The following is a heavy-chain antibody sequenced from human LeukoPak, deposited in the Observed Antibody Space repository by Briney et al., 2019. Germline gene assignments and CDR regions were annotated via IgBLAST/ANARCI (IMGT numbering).Heavy chain of an antibody. CDR2: IISNGGST. Sequence: GGSLRLSCSASGFTFSVYAIHWVRQAPGKGLEYVSTIISNGGSTYYADSVKGRFTISRDNSKNTVSLQMSSLRAEDTALYYCVKDGLAFCGGDCYSYFDYWGQGTLVTASS. V-gene: IGHV3-64D*06. CDR3: VKDGLAFCGGDCYSYFDY. CDR1: GFTFSVYA. D-gene: IGHD2-21*02. J-gene: IGHJ4*02.